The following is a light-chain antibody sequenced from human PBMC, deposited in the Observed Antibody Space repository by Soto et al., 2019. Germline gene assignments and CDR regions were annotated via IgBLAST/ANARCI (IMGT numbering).Light chain of an antibody. J-gene: IGLJ2*01. CDR3: NSYTSSSTYVV. V-gene: IGLV2-14*03. CDR1: SSDVGGYHY. Sequence: QSALTQPASVSGSPGQSITISCTGTSSDVGGYHYVSWYQHHPGKAPKLMIYDVDNRPSGVSNRFSGSKSGNTASLTISGLLAEDEADYYCNSYTSSSTYVVFGGGTKLTVL. CDR2: DVD.